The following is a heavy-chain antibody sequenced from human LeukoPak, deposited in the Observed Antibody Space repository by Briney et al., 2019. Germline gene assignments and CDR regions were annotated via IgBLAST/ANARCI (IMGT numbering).Heavy chain of an antibody. CDR1: GFTFSSYA. CDR2: ISGSGGST. J-gene: IGHJ6*02. D-gene: IGHD3-3*01. V-gene: IGHV3-23*01. Sequence: GGSLRLSCAASGFTFSSYAMSWVRQAPGKGLEWVSAISGSGGSTYYADSAKGRFTISRDNSKNTLYLQMNSLRAEDTAVYYCAKPIGVVIGLWYYGMDVWGQGTTVTVSS. CDR3: AKPIGVVIGLWYYGMDV.